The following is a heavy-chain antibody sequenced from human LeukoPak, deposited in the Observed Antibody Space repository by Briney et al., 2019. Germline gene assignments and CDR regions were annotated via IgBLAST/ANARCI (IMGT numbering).Heavy chain of an antibody. CDR1: GFTFTRFA. Sequence: GGFLRLSCAASGFTFTRFAMYWVRQAPGKGLEWVALISYDGSNKYYADSVKGRFTISRDNAKNSLYLQMNSLRAEDTAVYYCARGTIAAAGYYYFDYWGQGTQVIVSS. J-gene: IGHJ4*02. D-gene: IGHD6-13*01. CDR2: ISYDGSNK. V-gene: IGHV3-30*04. CDR3: ARGTIAAAGYYYFDY.